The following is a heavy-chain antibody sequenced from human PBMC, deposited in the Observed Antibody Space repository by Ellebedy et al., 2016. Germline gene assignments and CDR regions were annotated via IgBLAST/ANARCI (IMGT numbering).Heavy chain of an antibody. CDR1: GFTFSSYG. Sequence: GGSLRLSCAASGFTFSSYGIHWVRRAPGKGLEWVASIGYDGIKKSYADSVKGRTNISRDNSKNTVDLQVNSLRVEDTAVYYCAKRAQISSHGLDIWGQGTMVTVSS. CDR2: IGYDGIKK. CDR3: AKRAQISSHGLDI. V-gene: IGHV3-30*02. D-gene: IGHD4-17*01. J-gene: IGHJ3*02.